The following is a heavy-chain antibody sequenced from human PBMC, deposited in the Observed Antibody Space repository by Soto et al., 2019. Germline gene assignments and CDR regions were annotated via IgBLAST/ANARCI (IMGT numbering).Heavy chain of an antibody. CDR3: ASDSPPPRE. CDR2: ISAYNGNT. Sequence: QVQLVQTGAEVKKPGASVKVSCKASGYTFTSYHITWVRQSPGQGLERMGWISAYNGNTNYAQHLHGRVTMTTDTSTSTDYMELRSLRSDDTAVYYGASDSPPPREWGQGTLVTVSS. CDR1: GYTFTSYH. V-gene: IGHV1-18*01. J-gene: IGHJ4*02.